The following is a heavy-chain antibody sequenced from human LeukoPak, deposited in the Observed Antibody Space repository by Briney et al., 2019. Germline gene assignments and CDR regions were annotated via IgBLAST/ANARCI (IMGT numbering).Heavy chain of an antibody. CDR2: INHSGAT. J-gene: IGHJ4*02. V-gene: IGHV4-34*01. CDR1: GGSFSNHY. D-gene: IGHD3-16*02. CDR3: ARHRYDYVWGSYREFDY. Sequence: SETLSLTCAVYGGSFSNHYRSWIRQSPGKGLEWIGEINHSGATNYNPSLKSRVTISVDTSKNQFSLKLSSVTAADTAVYYCARHRYDYVWGSYREFDYWGQGTLVTVSS.